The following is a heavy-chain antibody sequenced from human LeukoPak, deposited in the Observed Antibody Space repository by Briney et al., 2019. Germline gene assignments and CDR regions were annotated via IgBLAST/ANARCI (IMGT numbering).Heavy chain of an antibody. V-gene: IGHV4-4*02. CDR1: GGSISSSNW. J-gene: IGHJ3*02. Sequence: SGTLSLTCAVSGGSISSSNWWSWVRQPPGKGLEWIGEIYHSGSTNYNPSLKSRVTISVDKSKNQFSLKLSSVTAADTAVYYCARDRGSGAAPGAFDIWGQGTMVTVSS. D-gene: IGHD1-26*01. CDR3: ARDRGSGAAPGAFDI. CDR2: IYHSGST.